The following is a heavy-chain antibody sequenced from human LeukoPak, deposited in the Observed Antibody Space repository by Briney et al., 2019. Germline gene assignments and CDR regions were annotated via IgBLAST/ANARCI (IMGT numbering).Heavy chain of an antibody. CDR3: ARVRADSWSGPYYYGMDV. V-gene: IGHV1-2*02. D-gene: IGHD3-3*01. J-gene: IGHJ6*02. CDR1: GYTFTGYY. Sequence: ASVKVSCKASGYTFTGYYMHWVRQAPGQGLEWMGWINPNSGGTNYAQKFQGRVTMTRDTSISTAYMELSRLRSDDTAVYYCARVRADSWSGPYYYGMDVWGQGTTVTVSS. CDR2: INPNSGGT.